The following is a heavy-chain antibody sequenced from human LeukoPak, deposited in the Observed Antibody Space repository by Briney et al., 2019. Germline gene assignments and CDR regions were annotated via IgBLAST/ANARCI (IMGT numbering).Heavy chain of an antibody. CDR2: ISSSSSYI. CDR1: RFTFSNYW. J-gene: IGHJ4*02. CDR3: ARDLHTKPFDY. V-gene: IGHV3-21*01. D-gene: IGHD3-3*01. Sequence: GGSLRLSCTASRFTFSNYWMSWVRQAPGKGLEWVSSISSSSSYIYYADSVKGRFTISRDNAKNSLYLQMNSLRAEDTAVYYCARDLHTKPFDYWGQGTLVTVSS.